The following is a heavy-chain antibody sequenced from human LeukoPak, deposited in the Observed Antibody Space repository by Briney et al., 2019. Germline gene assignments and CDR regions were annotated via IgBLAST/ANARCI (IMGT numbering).Heavy chain of an antibody. CDR1: GGTFISYA. Sequence: SVKVSCKASGGTFISYAISWVRQAPGQGLEWMGRIIPIFGTANYAQKFQGRVTITTDESTSTDYMELSSLRSEDTAVYYCARDRPSSWTIPPDYWGQGTLVTVSS. J-gene: IGHJ4*02. CDR2: IIPIFGTA. V-gene: IGHV1-69*05. D-gene: IGHD6-13*01. CDR3: ARDRPSSWTIPPDY.